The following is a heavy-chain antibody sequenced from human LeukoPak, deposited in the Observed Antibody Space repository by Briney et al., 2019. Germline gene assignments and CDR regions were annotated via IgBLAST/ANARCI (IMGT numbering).Heavy chain of an antibody. D-gene: IGHD5-12*01. CDR1: GYTFTSYD. Sequence: ASVKVSCKTSGYTFTSYDINWLRQATGQGPEWMGRVSPNSGDSDYGQKFQGRVTMTRDTSISTAYMELSSLTYEDTAVYYCASYNGYAKWGQGTLVTVSS. V-gene: IGHV1-8*01. CDR2: VSPNSGDS. CDR3: ASYNGYAK. J-gene: IGHJ4*02.